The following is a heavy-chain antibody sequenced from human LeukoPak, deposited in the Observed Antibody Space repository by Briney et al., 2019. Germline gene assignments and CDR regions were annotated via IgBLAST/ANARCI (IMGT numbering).Heavy chain of an antibody. Sequence: PGRSLRLSCAASGFTCSSYAMHWVRQAPGKGLEWVAVISYDGSNKYYADSVKGRFTISRDNSKNTLYLQMNSLRAEDTAVYYCAREPYSSGWYYFDYWGQGTLVTVSS. CDR2: ISYDGSNK. V-gene: IGHV3-30-3*01. J-gene: IGHJ4*02. D-gene: IGHD6-19*01. CDR3: AREPYSSGWYYFDY. CDR1: GFTCSSYA.